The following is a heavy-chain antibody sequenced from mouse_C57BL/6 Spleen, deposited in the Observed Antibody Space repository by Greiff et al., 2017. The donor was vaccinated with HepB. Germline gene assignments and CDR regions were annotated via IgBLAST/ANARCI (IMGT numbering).Heavy chain of an antibody. CDR2: IYPGSGNT. CDR1: GYSFTSYY. Sequence: VNLVESGPELVKPGASVKISCKASGYSFTSYYIHWVKQRPGQGLEWIGWIYPGSGNTKYNEKFKGKATLTADTSSSTAYMQLSSLTSEDSAVYYCARDGSSFYYFDYWGQGTTLTVSS. V-gene: IGHV1-66*01. D-gene: IGHD1-1*01. J-gene: IGHJ2*01. CDR3: ARDGSSFYYFDY.